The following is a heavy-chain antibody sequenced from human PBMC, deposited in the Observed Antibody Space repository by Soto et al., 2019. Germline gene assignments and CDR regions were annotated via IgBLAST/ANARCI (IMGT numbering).Heavy chain of an antibody. J-gene: IGHJ4*02. D-gene: IGHD2-15*01. CDR1: GGSISSYY. Sequence: QVQLQESGPGLVKPSETLSLTCTVSGGSISSYYWSWIRQPPGKGLEWIGYIYYSGSTNYNPSLKSRVTIAVDTSKNQFSLKLSSVTAADTAVYYCARARGGYIDDWGQGTLVTVSS. CDR2: IYYSGST. V-gene: IGHV4-59*01. CDR3: ARARGGYIDD.